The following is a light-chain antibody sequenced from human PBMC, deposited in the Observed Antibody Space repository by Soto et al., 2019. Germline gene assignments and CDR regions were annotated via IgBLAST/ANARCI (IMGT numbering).Light chain of an antibody. CDR1: SSNIGSKY. CDR3: AAWDDSLSGVV. J-gene: IGLJ2*01. V-gene: IGLV1-47*01. Sequence: QSVLTQPPSTSGTPGQRVTISCSGSSSNIGSKYVYWYQQLPGTAPKLLMYRDNQRSSGVPDRFSGSKSGTSASLAISGLRSDDEADYYCAAWDDSLSGVVFGGGTNLTVL. CDR2: RDN.